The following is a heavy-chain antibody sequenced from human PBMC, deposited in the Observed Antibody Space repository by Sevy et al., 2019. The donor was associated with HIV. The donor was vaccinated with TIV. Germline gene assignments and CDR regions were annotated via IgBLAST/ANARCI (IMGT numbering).Heavy chain of an antibody. V-gene: IGHV3-23*01. CDR1: GFTFSKYS. CDR3: AREGCTKPHDY. Sequence: GGCLRLSCAASGFTFSKYSMSWVRQPPGKGLERVSTLSFGCGEINHADSVKGRFTISRVNSKNSLYLQMNNLRAEDTAVHYCAREGCTKPHDYWGQGTLVTVSS. J-gene: IGHJ4*02. CDR2: LSFGCGEI. D-gene: IGHD2-8*01.